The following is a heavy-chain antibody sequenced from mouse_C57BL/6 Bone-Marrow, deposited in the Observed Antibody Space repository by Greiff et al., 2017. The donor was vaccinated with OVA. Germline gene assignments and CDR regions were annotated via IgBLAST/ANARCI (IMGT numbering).Heavy chain of an antibody. J-gene: IGHJ2*01. V-gene: IGHV1-31*01. Sequence: VQLKESGPELVKPGASVKISCKASGYSFTGYYMHWVKQSHGNILDWIGYIYPYNGVSSYNQKFKGKATLTVDKSSSTAYMELRSLTSEDSAVYYCARGGYSNYVGDFDYWGQGTTLTVSS. CDR2: IYPYNGVS. CDR3: ARGGYSNYVGDFDY. D-gene: IGHD2-5*01. CDR1: GYSFTGYY.